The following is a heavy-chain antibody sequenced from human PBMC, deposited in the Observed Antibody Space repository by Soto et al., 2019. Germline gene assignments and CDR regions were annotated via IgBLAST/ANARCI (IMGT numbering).Heavy chain of an antibody. Sequence: QVQLVQSGAEVKKPGASVKVSCKASGYTFTSYYMHWVRQAPGQGLEWMGIINPSGGSTSYAQKFQGRVTMTRDTSTSTFYMELSSLRSEDTAVYYCARESYCGGDCYSFYFDYWGQGTLVTVSS. CDR3: ARESYCGGDCYSFYFDY. J-gene: IGHJ4*02. V-gene: IGHV1-46*01. CDR2: INPSGGST. CDR1: GYTFTSYY. D-gene: IGHD2-21*02.